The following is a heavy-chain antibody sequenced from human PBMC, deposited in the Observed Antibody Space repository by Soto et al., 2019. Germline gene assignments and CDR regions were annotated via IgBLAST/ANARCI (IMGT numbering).Heavy chain of an antibody. CDR1: GFTFSSYA. CDR2: ISASDDST. J-gene: IGHJ4*02. D-gene: IGHD4-17*01. CDR3: AKDGRALLPLTTTN. V-gene: IGHV3-23*01. Sequence: EVQLLESGGGLVQPGGSLRLSCAASGFTFSSYAMSWVRQAPGKGLEWVSTISASDDSTYYADSVKGRFTISRDNSRNTLYLQVNSLRAEDTAVYYCAKDGRALLPLTTTNWGRGTLVTVSS.